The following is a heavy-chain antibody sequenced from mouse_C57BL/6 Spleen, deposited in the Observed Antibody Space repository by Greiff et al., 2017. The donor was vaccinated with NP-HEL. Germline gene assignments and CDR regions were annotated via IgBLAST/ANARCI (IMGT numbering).Heavy chain of an antibody. V-gene: IGHV1-59*01. Sequence: VQLQQPGAELVRPGTSVKLSCKASGYTFTSYWMHWVKQRPGQGLEWIGVIDPSDSYTNYNQKFKGKATLTVDTSSSTAYRQLSSLTSEDSAVYYCARDTTVGFDYWGQGTTLTVSS. J-gene: IGHJ2*01. CDR1: GYTFTSYW. CDR2: IDPSDSYT. D-gene: IGHD1-1*01. CDR3: ARDTTVGFDY.